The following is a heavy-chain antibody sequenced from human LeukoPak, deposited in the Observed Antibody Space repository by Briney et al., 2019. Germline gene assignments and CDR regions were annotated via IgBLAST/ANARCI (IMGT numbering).Heavy chain of an antibody. CDR3: ATEDHYYDSSGRFDY. V-gene: IGHV3-7*04. D-gene: IGHD3-22*01. Sequence: PGGSLRLSCAASGFTFISYWMSWVRQAPGKGLEWVAIIKQDGSEKYYVDSVKGRFTISRDNAKNSLYLQMNSLRAEDTAVYYCATEDHYYDSSGRFDYWGQGTLVTVSS. CDR2: IKQDGSEK. J-gene: IGHJ4*02. CDR1: GFTFISYW.